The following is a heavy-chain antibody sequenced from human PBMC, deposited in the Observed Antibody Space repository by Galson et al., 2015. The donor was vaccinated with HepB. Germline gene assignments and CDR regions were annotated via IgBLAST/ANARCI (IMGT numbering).Heavy chain of an antibody. CDR1: GDSVSSNSAA. D-gene: IGHD3-22*01. CDR2: TYYRSKWYN. V-gene: IGHV6-1*01. Sequence: CAISGDSVSSNSAAWNWIRQSPSRGLEWLGRTYYRSKWYNDYAVSVKSRITINPDASKNQFSLQLNSVTPEDTAVYYCARVGRYYDSSGYWVYFDYWGQGTLVTVSS. J-gene: IGHJ4*02. CDR3: ARVGRYYDSSGYWVYFDY.